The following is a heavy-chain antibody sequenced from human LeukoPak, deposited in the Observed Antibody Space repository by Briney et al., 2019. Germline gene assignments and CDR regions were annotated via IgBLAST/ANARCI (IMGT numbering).Heavy chain of an antibody. Sequence: SGPALVKPTQTLTLTCTFSGFSLSTSGMCVSWIRQPPGKALEWLARIDWDDDKYYSTSLKTRLTISKDTSKNQVVPTMTNMDPVDTATYYCARMSGELLQSFDIWGQGTMVTVSS. CDR3: ARMSGELLQSFDI. J-gene: IGHJ3*02. CDR2: IDWDDDK. CDR1: GFSLSTSGMC. V-gene: IGHV2-70*11. D-gene: IGHD1-26*01.